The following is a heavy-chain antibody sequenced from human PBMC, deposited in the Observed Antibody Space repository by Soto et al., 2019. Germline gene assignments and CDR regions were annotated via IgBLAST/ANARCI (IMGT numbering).Heavy chain of an antibody. Sequence: SLRLSCAASGFTFSSYAMGWVRQAPGKGLEWVPAISGSGGSTYYADSVKGRFTISRDNSKNTLYLQMNSLRAEDTAVYYCAKASPLWATYSYYGMDVWGQGPTVTVSS. CDR1: GFTFSSYA. V-gene: IGHV3-23*01. D-gene: IGHD1-26*01. CDR2: ISGSGGST. CDR3: AKASPLWATYSYYGMDV. J-gene: IGHJ6*02.